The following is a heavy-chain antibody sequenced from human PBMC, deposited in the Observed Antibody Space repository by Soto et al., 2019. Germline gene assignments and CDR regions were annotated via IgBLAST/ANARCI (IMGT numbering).Heavy chain of an antibody. CDR2: INHSGST. CDR3: ARSYYYDSSGPGGDNWFDP. J-gene: IGHJ5*02. V-gene: IGHV4-34*01. D-gene: IGHD3-22*01. CDR1: GGSFGGYY. Sequence: SETLSLTCAVYGGSFGGYYWSWIRQPPGKGLEWIGEINHSGSTNYNPSLKSRVTISVDTSKNQFSLKLSSVTAADTAVYYCARSYYYDSSGPGGDNWFDPWGQGTLVTVSS.